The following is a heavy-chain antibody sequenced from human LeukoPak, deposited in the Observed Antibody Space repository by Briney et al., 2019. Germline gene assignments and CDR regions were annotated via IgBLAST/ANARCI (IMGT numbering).Heavy chain of an antibody. Sequence: GGSLRLSCAASGFTFISYAMSWVRQAPGKGLEWVSAISNSGSSTYCADSVKGRFTISRDTSKNTLYLQMNSLRAEDTAVYYCAKGRTLDYWGQGTLVTVSS. CDR1: GFTFISYA. CDR3: AKGRTLDY. CDR2: ISNSGSST. J-gene: IGHJ4*02. V-gene: IGHV3-23*01.